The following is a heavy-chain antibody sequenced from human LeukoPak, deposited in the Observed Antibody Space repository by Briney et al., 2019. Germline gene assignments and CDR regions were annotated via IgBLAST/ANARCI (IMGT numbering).Heavy chain of an antibody. CDR1: GGSIGSGGYY. CDR2: IYYSGST. J-gene: IGHJ3*02. Sequence: SQTLSLTCTVSGGSIGSGGYYWSWLRQHPGKGLEWIGYIYYSGSTYYNPSLKSRVTISVDTSKNQFSLKLSSVTAADTAVYYCARASSFWSGYYRVGDAFDIWGQGTTVTVSS. CDR3: ARASSFWSGYYRVGDAFDI. D-gene: IGHD3-3*01. V-gene: IGHV4-31*03.